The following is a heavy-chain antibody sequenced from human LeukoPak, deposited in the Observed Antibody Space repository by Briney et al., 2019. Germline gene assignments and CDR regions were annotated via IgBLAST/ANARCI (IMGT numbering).Heavy chain of an antibody. V-gene: IGHV3-7*05. CDR3: TRVIVEVPGVSDYCDH. J-gene: IGHJ4*02. D-gene: IGHD2-2*01. CDR2: IKQDGSET. CDR1: GFTLSRHW. Sequence: PGGSLRLSCAASGFTLSRHWMYWVRQAPGKGLEWVANIKQDGSETFYVDSVKGRFTISRDNAKNSLYLQMNSLRAEDTAVYYCTRVIVEVPGVSDYCDHWGQGTLVTVSS.